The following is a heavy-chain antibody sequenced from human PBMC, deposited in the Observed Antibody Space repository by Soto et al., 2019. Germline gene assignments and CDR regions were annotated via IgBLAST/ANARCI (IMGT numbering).Heavy chain of an antibody. Sequence: GGSLRLSCAASGFTLTTYAMNWVRQAPGKGLEWVGRIKSKTDGGTTDYAAPVKGRFTISRDDSKNTLYLQMNSLKTEDTAVYYCTTGFTRLAAFDIWGQGTMVTVSS. CDR3: TTGFTRLAAFDI. CDR2: IKSKTDGGTT. V-gene: IGHV3-15*07. CDR1: GFTLTTYA. J-gene: IGHJ3*02. D-gene: IGHD6-6*01.